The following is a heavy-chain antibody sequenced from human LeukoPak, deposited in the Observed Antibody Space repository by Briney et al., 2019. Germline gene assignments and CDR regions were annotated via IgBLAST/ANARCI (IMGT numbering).Heavy chain of an antibody. J-gene: IGHJ4*02. CDR2: ISGSGGST. V-gene: IGHV3-23*01. Sequence: GGSLRLSCAASGFTYSSYAMSWVRQAPGKGLEWVSGISGSGGSTYYADSVKGRFTISRDNSKNTLYLQMNSLRAEDTAVYYCARAYRSSYDYWGQGTLVTVSS. CDR3: ARAYRSSYDY. D-gene: IGHD6-13*01. CDR1: GFTYSSYA.